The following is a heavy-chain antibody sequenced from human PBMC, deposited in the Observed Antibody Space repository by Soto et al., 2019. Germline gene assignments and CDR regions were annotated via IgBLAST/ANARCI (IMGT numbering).Heavy chain of an antibody. CDR1: GGSISSGAYS. Sequence: QLQLLQSGSGLVKPSQTLSLTCTVSGGSISSGAYSWTWIRQSPGKGLEWIGYIYHSGSTSYNPSLRSRVSISVDVSQNQMSLRLRSLTAADTAVYYCARGELLLEAMDVWGQGTTVIVSS. V-gene: IGHV4-30-2*06. CDR3: ARGELLLEAMDV. D-gene: IGHD1-1*01. J-gene: IGHJ6*02. CDR2: IYHSGST.